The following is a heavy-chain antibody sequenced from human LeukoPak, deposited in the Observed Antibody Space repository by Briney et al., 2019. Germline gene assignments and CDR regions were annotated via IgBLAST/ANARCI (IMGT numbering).Heavy chain of an antibody. CDR1: GFMFDDYD. CDR3: AKDATAVPGTVYMDV. D-gene: IGHD6-13*01. J-gene: IGHJ6*03. V-gene: IGHV3-11*04. Sequence: GGSLRLSCVASGFMFDDYDMSWVRQAPGKGLEWVSYISSSGSTIYYADSVKGRFTISRDNAKNSLYLQMTSLRAEDTALYYCAKDATAVPGTVYMDVWGKGTTVTISS. CDR2: ISSSGSTI.